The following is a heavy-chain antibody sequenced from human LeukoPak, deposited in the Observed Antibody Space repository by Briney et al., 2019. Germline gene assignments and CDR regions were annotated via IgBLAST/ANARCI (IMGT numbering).Heavy chain of an antibody. Sequence: SSETLSLTCTVSGGSISSYYWSWIRQPAGKGLEWIGHIYYSGSTNYNPSLKSRVTISVDTSKNQFSLKLSSLTAADTAVYYCAREKGSGYDYWGQGTLVTVSS. V-gene: IGHV4-59*01. CDR1: GGSISSYY. CDR2: IYYSGST. CDR3: AREKGSGYDY. D-gene: IGHD6-19*01. J-gene: IGHJ4*02.